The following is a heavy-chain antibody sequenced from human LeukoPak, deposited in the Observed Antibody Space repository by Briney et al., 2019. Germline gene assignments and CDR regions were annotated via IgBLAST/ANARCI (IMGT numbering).Heavy chain of an antibody. Sequence: SETLSLTCAVSGGSISSSNWWSWVRQPPGKGLEWIGEIYHSGSTNYNPSLKSRVTISVDKSKNQFSLKLSSVAAADTAVYYCARDRGGVPSAKGAYYFDYWGQGTLVTVSS. V-gene: IGHV4-4*02. CDR2: IYHSGST. CDR1: GGSISSSNW. CDR3: ARDRGGVPSAKGAYYFDY. J-gene: IGHJ4*02. D-gene: IGHD2-2*01.